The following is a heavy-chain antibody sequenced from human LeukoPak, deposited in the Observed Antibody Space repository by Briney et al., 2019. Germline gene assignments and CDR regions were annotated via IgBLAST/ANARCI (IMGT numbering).Heavy chain of an antibody. CDR2: INTNSGGT. CDR3: ARVGRLLSAFDI. Sequence: ASVKVSCKASGYTFTDYHMYWVRQPPGQGLEWMGWINTNSGGTNYTQKFQGRVTMTRDTSISTAYMELSRLRSDDTAVYYCARVGRLLSAFDIWGQGTMVTVSS. J-gene: IGHJ3*02. D-gene: IGHD1-26*01. V-gene: IGHV1-2*02. CDR1: GYTFTDYH.